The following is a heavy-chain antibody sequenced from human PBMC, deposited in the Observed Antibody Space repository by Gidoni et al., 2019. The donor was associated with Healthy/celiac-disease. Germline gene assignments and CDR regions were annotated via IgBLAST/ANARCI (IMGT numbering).Heavy chain of an antibody. CDR1: GFTFSSYS. J-gene: IGHJ6*02. Sequence: EVQLVESGGGLVKPGGSLRLSCAASGFTFSSYSMTWVRQAPGKGLEWVSSISSSSSYIYYADSVKGRFTISRDNAKNSLYLQMNSLRAEDTAVYYCARAGVFNFDWLLNYGMDVWGQGTTVTVSS. CDR3: ARAGVFNFDWLLNYGMDV. CDR2: ISSSSSYI. D-gene: IGHD3-9*01. V-gene: IGHV3-21*01.